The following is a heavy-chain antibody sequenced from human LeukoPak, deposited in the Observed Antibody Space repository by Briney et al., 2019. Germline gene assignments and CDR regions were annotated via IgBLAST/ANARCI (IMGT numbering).Heavy chain of an antibody. CDR2: INWNGGST. J-gene: IGHJ6*03. CDR3: AREWGSSSWFLQGYYYMDV. Sequence: PGGSLRLSCAASGFSFDDYGMSWVRQAPGKGLEWVSGINWNGGSTSYADSVKGRFTISRDSAKNSLYLQMNSLRAEDTAVYYCAREWGSSSWFLQGYYYMDVWGKGTTVTVSS. CDR1: GFSFDDYG. V-gene: IGHV3-20*04. D-gene: IGHD6-13*01.